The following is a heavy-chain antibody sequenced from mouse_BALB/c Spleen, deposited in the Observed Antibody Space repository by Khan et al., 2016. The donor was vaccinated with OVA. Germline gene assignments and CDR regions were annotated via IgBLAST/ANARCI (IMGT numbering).Heavy chain of an antibody. V-gene: IGHV14-1*02. J-gene: IGHJ3*01. Sequence: VQLHQSGAELVRPGALVKLSCKASGFNIKDYYMHWVKQRPEQGLVWIGRIDPENGNTIYDPKFQGKASITSDTSSNTAYLQLSSLTSEDTAVYYCTRDGYSPWFAYWGQGTLVTVSA. CDR3: TRDGYSPWFAY. CDR1: GFNIKDYY. CDR2: IDPENGNT. D-gene: IGHD2-3*01.